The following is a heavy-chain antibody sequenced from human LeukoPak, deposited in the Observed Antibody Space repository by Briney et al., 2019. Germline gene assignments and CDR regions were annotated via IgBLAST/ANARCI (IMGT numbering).Heavy chain of an antibody. CDR3: ARFAAGTVNWFDP. CDR2: INPNSGGT. Sequence: ASVEVSCKASVYTFTGYYMHWVRQAPGQGLEWMGWINPNSGGTNYAQKFQGRVTMTRDTSISTAYMELSRLRSDDTAVYYCARFAAGTVNWFDPWGQGTLVTVSS. D-gene: IGHD1-1*01. J-gene: IGHJ5*02. CDR1: VYTFTGYY. V-gene: IGHV1-2*02.